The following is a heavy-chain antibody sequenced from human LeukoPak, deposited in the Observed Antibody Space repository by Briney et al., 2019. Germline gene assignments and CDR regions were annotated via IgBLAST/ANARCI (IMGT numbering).Heavy chain of an antibody. Sequence: PSETLSLTCTVSGGSISSSSYYWGWIRQPPGKGLEWIGEINHSGSTDYNPSLKSRVTISVDTSKNQFSLKLSSVTAADTAVYYCARGGPIAVWGQGTLVTVSS. D-gene: IGHD6-19*01. J-gene: IGHJ4*02. V-gene: IGHV4-39*07. CDR3: ARGGPIAV. CDR1: GGSISSSSYY. CDR2: INHSGST.